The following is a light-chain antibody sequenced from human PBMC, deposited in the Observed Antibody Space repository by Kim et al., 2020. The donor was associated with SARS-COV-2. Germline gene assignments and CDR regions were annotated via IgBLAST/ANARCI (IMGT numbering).Light chain of an antibody. V-gene: IGKV1-39*01. Sequence: SAPVGDTVTITCRASQSIRTYLNWYQQKPGKAPKLLIYAASSLQSGVPSRFSGSGSGTDFTLTISSLQPEDFATYYCQQTYSVPQTFGQGTKLEIK. J-gene: IGKJ2*01. CDR1: QSIRTY. CDR3: QQTYSVPQT. CDR2: AAS.